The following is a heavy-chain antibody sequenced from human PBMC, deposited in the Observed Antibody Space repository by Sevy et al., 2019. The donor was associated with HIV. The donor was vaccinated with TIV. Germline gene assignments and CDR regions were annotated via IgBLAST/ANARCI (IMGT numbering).Heavy chain of an antibody. CDR2: ISGSGGST. D-gene: IGHD1-26*01. V-gene: IGHV3-23*01. Sequence: GGSLRLSCAASGFTFSSYAMSWVRQAPGKGLQWVSSISGSGGSTNYADSVKGRFTISRDNSKNTLYLQMNSLRAEDTAVYYCARVLPFDAFDIWGQGTMVTVSS. CDR3: ARVLPFDAFDI. J-gene: IGHJ3*02. CDR1: GFTFSSYA.